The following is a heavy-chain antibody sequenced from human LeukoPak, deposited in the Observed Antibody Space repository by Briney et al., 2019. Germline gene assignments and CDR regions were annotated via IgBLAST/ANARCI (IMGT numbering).Heavy chain of an antibody. J-gene: IGHJ4*02. CDR2: INHSGST. V-gene: IGHV4-34*01. CDR3: ARLVGARVRSDY. CDR1: GGSFSGYY. D-gene: IGHD1-26*01. Sequence: SETLSLTCAVYGGSFSGYYWSWIRQPPGKGLEWIGEINHSGSTNYNPSLKSRVTISVDTSKNQFSLKLSSVTAADTAVYYCARLVGARVRSDYWGQGTLVTVSS.